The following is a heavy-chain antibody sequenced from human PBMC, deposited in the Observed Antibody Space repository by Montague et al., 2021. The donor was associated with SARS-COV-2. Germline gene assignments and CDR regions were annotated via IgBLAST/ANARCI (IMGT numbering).Heavy chain of an antibody. CDR3: ARGARQGYGFRLGSFDS. Sequence: SETLSLTCAVYGGSFSGYYWNWIRQPPGKGLEWIGEINHSGSTNYNPSLKSRVTMSVDTSKNQFSLKLSSGTAADTAVYYCARGARQGYGFRLGSFDSWGQGTLVTVSS. D-gene: IGHD3-10*01. CDR1: GGSFSGYY. V-gene: IGHV4-34*01. CDR2: INHSGST. J-gene: IGHJ4*02.